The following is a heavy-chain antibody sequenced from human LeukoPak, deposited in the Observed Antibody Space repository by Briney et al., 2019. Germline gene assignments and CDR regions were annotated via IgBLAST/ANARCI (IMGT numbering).Heavy chain of an antibody. CDR2: IRYDGSNK. CDR1: GFTFSSYG. CDR3: AKTLSGSYRPDAFDI. Sequence: GGSLRLSCAASGFTFSSYGMHWVRQAPGKGLEWVAFIRYDGSNKYYADSVKGRFTISRDNSKNTLYLQMNSLRAEDTAVYYCAKTLSGSYRPDAFDIWGQGTMVTVSS. D-gene: IGHD1-26*01. J-gene: IGHJ3*02. V-gene: IGHV3-30*02.